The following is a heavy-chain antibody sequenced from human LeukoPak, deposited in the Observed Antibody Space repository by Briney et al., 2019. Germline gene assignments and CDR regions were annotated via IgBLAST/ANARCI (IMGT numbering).Heavy chain of an antibody. V-gene: IGHV3-23*01. CDR2: ISGSGLCT. D-gene: IGHD4-17*01. CDR1: GFTFSTYA. Sequence: GGSRRLSCAATGFTFSTYAMNWVRQAPGKGLEWFSGISGSGLCTYYTDSVKGRFTISRDNSKNTLYLQMNSLTAEDTAVYYCAKDYGDRRPYYFIYWGQGTLVTVSS. J-gene: IGHJ4*02. CDR3: AKDYGDRRPYYFIY.